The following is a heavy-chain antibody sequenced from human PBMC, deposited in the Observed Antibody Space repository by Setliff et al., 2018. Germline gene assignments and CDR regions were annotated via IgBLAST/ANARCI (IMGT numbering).Heavy chain of an antibody. Sequence: GSLRLSCVASGFSFSNYYMSWVRQAPGKGLEWVANIKEDGSDEYYVDSVKGRFTISRDNAKNSLYLQLNSLRVEDTALYYCASDPTRKFDSWGQGTLVTVSS. CDR2: IKEDGSDE. V-gene: IGHV3-7*03. CDR1: GFSFSNYY. J-gene: IGHJ4*02. CDR3: ASDPTRKFDS.